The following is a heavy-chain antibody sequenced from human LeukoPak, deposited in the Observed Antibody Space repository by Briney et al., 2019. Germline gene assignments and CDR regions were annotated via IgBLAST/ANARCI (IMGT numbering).Heavy chain of an antibody. J-gene: IGHJ4*02. CDR2: IYYSGST. CDR1: GGSISSSSYS. Sequence: SETLSLTCTVSGGSISSSSYSWTWIRQPPGKGLEWIGYIYYSGSTYYNPSLKSRVTISVDTSKNQFSLKLSSVTAADTAVYYCARVRGMVPYYFDYWGQGTLVTVSS. V-gene: IGHV4-30-4*08. D-gene: IGHD3-10*01. CDR3: ARVRGMVPYYFDY.